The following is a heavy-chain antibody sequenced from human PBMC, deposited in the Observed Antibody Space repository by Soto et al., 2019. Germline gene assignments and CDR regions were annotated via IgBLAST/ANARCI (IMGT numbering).Heavy chain of an antibody. CDR3: ARDRKVATMGPLGY. J-gene: IGHJ4*02. CDR1: GFTFSSYA. D-gene: IGHD5-12*01. Sequence: SLRLSCAASGFTFSSYAMHWVRQAPGKGLEWVAVISYDGSNKYYADSVKGRFTISRDNSKNTLYLQMNSLRAEDTAVYYCARDRKVATMGPLGYWGQGTLVTVSS. V-gene: IGHV3-30-3*01. CDR2: ISYDGSNK.